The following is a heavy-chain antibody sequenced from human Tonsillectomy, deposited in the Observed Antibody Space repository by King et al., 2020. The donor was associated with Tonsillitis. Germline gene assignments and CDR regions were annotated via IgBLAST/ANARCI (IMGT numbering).Heavy chain of an antibody. Sequence: VQLVQSGGGLVQPGGCLRLSCAASGFTFSSYWMSWVRQAPGKGLEWVANIKQDGSEKYYVDSVKGRFTISRDNAKNSLYLQMNSLRAEDTAVYYCARIPRYYYGSGSYCFDYWGQGTLVTVSS. D-gene: IGHD3-10*01. CDR1: GFTFSSYW. CDR3: ARIPRYYYGSGSYCFDY. V-gene: IGHV3-7*01. CDR2: IKQDGSEK. J-gene: IGHJ4*02.